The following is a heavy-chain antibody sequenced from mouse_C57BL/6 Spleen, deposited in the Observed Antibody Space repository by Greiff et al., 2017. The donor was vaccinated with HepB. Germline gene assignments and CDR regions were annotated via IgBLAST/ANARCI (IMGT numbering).Heavy chain of an antibody. V-gene: IGHV5-4*01. CDR3: ARGNYDYDDYYAMDY. CDR1: GFTFSSYA. Sequence: DVHLVESGGGLVKPGGSLKLSCAASGFTFSSYAMSWVRQTPEKRLEWVATISDGGSYTYYPDNVKGRFTISRDNAKNNLYLQMSHLKSEDTAMYYCARGNYDYDDYYAMDYWGQGTSVTVSS. D-gene: IGHD2-4*01. CDR2: ISDGGSYT. J-gene: IGHJ4*01.